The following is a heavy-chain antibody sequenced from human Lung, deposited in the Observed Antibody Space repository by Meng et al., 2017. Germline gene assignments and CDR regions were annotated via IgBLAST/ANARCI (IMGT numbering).Heavy chain of an antibody. J-gene: IGHJ2*01. CDR1: GGSISSSNYY. CDR3: ARGQKGYFDL. V-gene: IGHV4-30-4*01. Sequence: QGQLQEAGPGLVKPSQTLSLTCTVSGGSISSSNYYWSVIRQPPGKGLEWSGHIYNSGSTYYNPSLKSRITISVDTSKNQFSLKLSSVTAADTAVYYCARGQKGYFDLWGRGTLVTVSS. CDR2: IYNSGST.